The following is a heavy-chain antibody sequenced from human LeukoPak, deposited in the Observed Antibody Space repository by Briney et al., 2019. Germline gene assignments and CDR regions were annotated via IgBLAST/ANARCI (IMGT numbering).Heavy chain of an antibody. CDR1: GGSFSGYY. CDR2: INHSGST. D-gene: IGHD3-22*01. Sequence: PSETLSLTCAVYGGSFSGYYWSWIRQPPGKGLEWIGEINHSGSTNYNPSLKSRVTISVDTSKNQFSLKLSPVTAADTAVYYCARGQGPRYYYDSSGLNFQHWGQGTLVTVSS. J-gene: IGHJ1*01. V-gene: IGHV4-34*01. CDR3: ARGQGPRYYYDSSGLNFQH.